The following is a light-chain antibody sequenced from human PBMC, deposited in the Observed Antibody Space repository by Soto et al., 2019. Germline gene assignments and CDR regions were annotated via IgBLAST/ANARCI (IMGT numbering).Light chain of an antibody. CDR2: EVS. J-gene: IGLJ1*01. CDR3: CSYAGSTTQTYV. Sequence: QSALTQPASVSGSPGQSITISCTGTHSDVGSYNLVSWYQQHPGKAPKVIIYEVSERPSGVSDRFSGSKSGNTASLMISGLQAEDEADYYCCSYAGSTTQTYVFGSRTMVTVL. V-gene: IGLV2-23*02. CDR1: HSDVGSYNL.